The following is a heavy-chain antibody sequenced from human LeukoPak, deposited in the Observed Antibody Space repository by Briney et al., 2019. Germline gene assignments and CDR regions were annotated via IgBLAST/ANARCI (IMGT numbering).Heavy chain of an antibody. D-gene: IGHD3-10*01. J-gene: IGHJ3*02. Sequence: QPGGSLRLSCAASGFTFSTYAMSWVRQAPGKGLEWVSAITSNGGNTYYVDSVKGRFTISRDNSKNTLYLQINSLRAEDTAMYYCAEGTGSDAFDIWGQGTMVTVSS. CDR3: AEGTGSDAFDI. CDR1: GFTFSTYA. V-gene: IGHV3-23*01. CDR2: ITSNGGNT.